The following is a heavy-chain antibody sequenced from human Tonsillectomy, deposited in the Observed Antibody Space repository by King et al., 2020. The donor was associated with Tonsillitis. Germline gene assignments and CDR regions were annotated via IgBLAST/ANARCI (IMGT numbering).Heavy chain of an antibody. CDR3: ARQGANMRHYYYYMDV. Sequence: VQLVESGGGLVQPGGSLRLSCAASGFNFSSSYMSWVRQAPGKGLEWVSVIFSGGSTYYADSVKGRFTISRHNSKNTLFLQMNSLSTEDTAVYYCARQGANMRHYYYYMDVWGKGTTVNVSS. CDR2: IFSGGST. D-gene: IGHD2-2*01. J-gene: IGHJ6*03. CDR1: GFNFSSSY. V-gene: IGHV3-53*04.